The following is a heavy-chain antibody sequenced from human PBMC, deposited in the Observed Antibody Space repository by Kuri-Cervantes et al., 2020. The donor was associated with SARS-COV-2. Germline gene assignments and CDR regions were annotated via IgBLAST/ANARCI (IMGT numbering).Heavy chain of an antibody. V-gene: IGHV4-39*07. CDR3: ARNTMTYYWYFDL. CDR1: GGSISSSNYY. J-gene: IGHJ2*01. D-gene: IGHD4-17*01. CDR2: IHYSGNA. Sequence: SETLSLTCTGSGGSISSSNYYWGWIRQPPGKGLEWIGSIHYSGNAYYNPSLKSRVTISVDASKNQFSLKLSSVTAADTAVYYCARNTMTYYWYFDLWGRGTLVTVSS.